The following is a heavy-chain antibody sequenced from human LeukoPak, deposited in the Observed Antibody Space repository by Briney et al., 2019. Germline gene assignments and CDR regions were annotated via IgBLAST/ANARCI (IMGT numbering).Heavy chain of an antibody. CDR1: GFTFSSYA. D-gene: IGHD3-22*01. CDR3: AKTAMVRNYYDSSGYYRDIDAFDI. V-gene: IGHV3-23*01. CDR2: ISGSGGST. J-gene: IGHJ3*02. Sequence: GGSLRLSCAASGFTFSSYAMSWVRQAPGKGLEWVSAISGSGGSTYCADSVKGRFTISRDNSKNTLYLQMNSLRAEDTAVYYCAKTAMVRNYYDSSGYYRDIDAFDIWGQGTMVTVSS.